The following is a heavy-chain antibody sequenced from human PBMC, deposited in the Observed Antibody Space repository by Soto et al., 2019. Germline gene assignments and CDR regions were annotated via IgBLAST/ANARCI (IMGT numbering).Heavy chain of an antibody. Sequence: ASVKVSCKASGFTFTSSAMQWVRQARGQRLEWIGWIVVGSGNTNYAQKFQERVTITRDMSTSTAYMELSSLRSEDTAVYYCAAASPAVAGTGNYYYYYMDVWGKGTTVTVSS. V-gene: IGHV1-58*02. J-gene: IGHJ6*03. D-gene: IGHD6-19*01. CDR3: AAASPAVAGTGNYYYYYMDV. CDR1: GFTFTSSA. CDR2: IVVGSGNT.